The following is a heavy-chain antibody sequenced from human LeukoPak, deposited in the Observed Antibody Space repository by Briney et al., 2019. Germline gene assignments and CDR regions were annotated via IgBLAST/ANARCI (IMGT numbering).Heavy chain of an antibody. CDR2: ISSSGSTI. CDR3: ARERYYYDSSSYIHS. D-gene: IGHD3-22*01. J-gene: IGHJ4*02. Sequence: GGSLRLSCAASGFTFSDYYMSWIRQAPGKGLEWVSYISSSGSTIYYADSVKGRFTISRDNAKNSLYLQMNSLRAEDTAVYYCARERYYYDSSSYIHSWGQGTLVTVSS. CDR1: GFTFSDYY. V-gene: IGHV3-11*01.